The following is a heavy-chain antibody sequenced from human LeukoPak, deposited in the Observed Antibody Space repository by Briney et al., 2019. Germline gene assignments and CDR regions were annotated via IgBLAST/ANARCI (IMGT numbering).Heavy chain of an antibody. D-gene: IGHD3-10*01. CDR3: ARDFRRSYYYGSGSPYWFDP. V-gene: IGHV4-59*01. CDR2: IYYSGST. J-gene: IGHJ5*02. Sequence: PSETLSLTCTVSGGSISSYHWSWIRQPPGKGLEWIGYIYYSGSTNYNPSLKSRVTISVDTSKNQFSLKLSSVTAADTAVYYCARDFRRSYYYGSGSPYWFDPWGQGTLVTVSS. CDR1: GGSISSYH.